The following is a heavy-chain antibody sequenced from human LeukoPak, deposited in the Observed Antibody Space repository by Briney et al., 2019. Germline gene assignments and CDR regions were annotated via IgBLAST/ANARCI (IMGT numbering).Heavy chain of an antibody. V-gene: IGHV3-15*01. CDR3: ATEEYSYGYHSFDI. J-gene: IGHJ3*02. Sequence: PGGSLRLSCAASGFSFNNAWMSWVRQAPGKGLEWVGRIKKKSDGATTEYAAPVKGRFTISRDDSENTLYLQMNSLQTEDTAVYHCATEEYSYGYHSFDIWGQGTMVTVSS. CDR1: GFSFNNAW. CDR2: IKKKSDGATT. D-gene: IGHD5-18*01.